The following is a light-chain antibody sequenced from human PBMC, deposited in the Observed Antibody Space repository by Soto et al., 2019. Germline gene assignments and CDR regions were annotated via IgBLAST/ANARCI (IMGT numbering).Light chain of an antibody. V-gene: IGKV3-15*01. Sequence: EIVLTQSPATLSVSQGERATLSCRASESVSNNLAWYQQKPCQAPRLLIFGASARATRIPARFSGSGFGTEVTLTIRSLQSEDFAVYYCQQYNKWPLTFGGGTKVEIK. CDR2: GAS. J-gene: IGKJ4*02. CDR1: ESVSNN. CDR3: QQYNKWPLT.